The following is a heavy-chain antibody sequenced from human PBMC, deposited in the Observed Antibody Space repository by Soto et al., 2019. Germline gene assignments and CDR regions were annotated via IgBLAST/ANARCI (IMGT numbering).Heavy chain of an antibody. J-gene: IGHJ4*02. CDR1: GFTFSSYA. D-gene: IGHD6-19*01. V-gene: IGHV3-23*01. CDR3: AKNLAVAGSRGYFDY. Sequence: PGGSLRLSCAASGFTFSSYAMSWVRQAPGKGLEWVSTVSTSGGNTYHADSVKGRFTISRDNSKNTLYLQMNSLRAEDTAVYYCAKNLAVAGSRGYFDYWGQGT. CDR2: VSTSGGNT.